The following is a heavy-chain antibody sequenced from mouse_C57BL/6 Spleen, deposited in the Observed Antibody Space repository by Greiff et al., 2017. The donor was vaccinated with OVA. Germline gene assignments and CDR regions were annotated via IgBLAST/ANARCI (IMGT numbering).Heavy chain of an antibody. CDR2: IDPSDSYT. CDR3: ASRDGNYGDLDY. D-gene: IGHD2-1*01. Sequence: QVQLQQSGAELVKPGASVKLSCKASGYTFTSYWMQWVKQRPGQGLEWIGEIDPSDSYTNYNQKFKGKATLTVDTSSSTAYMQLSSLTSEDSAVYYCASRDGNYGDLDYWGQGTTLTVSS. V-gene: IGHV1-50*01. J-gene: IGHJ2*01. CDR1: GYTFTSYW.